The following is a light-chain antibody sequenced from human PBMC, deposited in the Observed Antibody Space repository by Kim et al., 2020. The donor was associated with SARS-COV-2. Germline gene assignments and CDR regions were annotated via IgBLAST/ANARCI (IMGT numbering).Light chain of an antibody. CDR1: KLGNKH. J-gene: IGLJ2*01. Sequence: VSPGQAASITCSGDKLGNKHTSWYQQKAGQAPVLVMYEDRKRPSGIPERFSGSNSGNTATLTISGTQAMDEADYYCQAWDSSTGVFGGGTQLTVL. CDR3: QAWDSSTGV. V-gene: IGLV3-1*01. CDR2: EDR.